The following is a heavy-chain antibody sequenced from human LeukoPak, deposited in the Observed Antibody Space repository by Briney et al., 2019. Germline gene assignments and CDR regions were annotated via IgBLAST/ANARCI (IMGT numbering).Heavy chain of an antibody. CDR3: TTRPYGDYLDRFDY. D-gene: IGHD4-17*01. Sequence: PGGSLRLSCTASGFTFGDYAMSWVRQAPGKGLEWVGFIRSKAYGGTTEYAASVKGRFTISRDDSKNTAYLQMNSLKTEDTAVYYCTTRPYGDYLDRFDYWGQGTLVTVSS. V-gene: IGHV3-49*04. CDR1: GFTFGDYA. CDR2: IRSKAYGGTT. J-gene: IGHJ4*02.